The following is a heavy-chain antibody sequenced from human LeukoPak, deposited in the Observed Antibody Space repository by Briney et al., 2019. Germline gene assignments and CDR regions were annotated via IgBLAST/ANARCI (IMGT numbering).Heavy chain of an antibody. CDR3: ARGKWDLESGEAFDI. V-gene: IGHV4-59*01. CDR2: IYYTGST. D-gene: IGHD1-26*01. J-gene: IGHJ3*02. CDR1: GGSISSYY. Sequence: SETLSLTCTVSGGSISSYYWSWIRQPPGKGLKWIGNIYYTGSTNYNPSLKSRVTISVDTSKNQFSLKLSSVTDADTAVYYCARGKWDLESGEAFDIWGQGTMVTVSS.